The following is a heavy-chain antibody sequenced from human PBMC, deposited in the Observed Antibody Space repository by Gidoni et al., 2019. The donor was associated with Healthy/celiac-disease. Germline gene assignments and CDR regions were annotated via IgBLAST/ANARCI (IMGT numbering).Heavy chain of an antibody. CDR2: ISTSGST. V-gene: IGHV4-4*07. CDR3: ARFDSSGLGY. D-gene: IGHD3-22*01. CDR1: GGSISSYD. J-gene: IGHJ4*02. Sequence: QVQLQESGTGLVKHSETLSLTGTVSGGSISSYDWTWVRQPAGKGLEWIGRISTSGSTNYNPSLKSRVTMSVDTSKNQFSLKLSSVTAADTAVYFCARFDSSGLGYWGQGTLVTVPS.